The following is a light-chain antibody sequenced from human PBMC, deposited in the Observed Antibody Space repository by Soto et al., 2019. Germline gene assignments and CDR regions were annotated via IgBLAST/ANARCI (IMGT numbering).Light chain of an antibody. CDR3: QSYDSSLSGNVV. Sequence: QSVLTQPPSVSGAPGQRVTISCTGSSPNIGAGYDVHWYQQLPGTAPKRLIYGNSNRPSGVPDRFSGSKSGTSASLAITGLQAEDEADYYCQSYDSSLSGNVVFGGGTKLTVL. J-gene: IGLJ2*01. CDR2: GNS. CDR1: SPNIGAGYD. V-gene: IGLV1-40*01.